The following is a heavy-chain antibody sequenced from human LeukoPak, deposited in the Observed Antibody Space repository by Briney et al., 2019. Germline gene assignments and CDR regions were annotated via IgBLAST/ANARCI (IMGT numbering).Heavy chain of an antibody. CDR1: GGSISSYY. J-gene: IGHJ6*02. CDR3: ARGKWELPHMAHYYYYGVDV. D-gene: IGHD1-26*01. Sequence: SETLSLTCTVSGGSISSYYWSWIRQPPGKGLEWIGYIYYSGSTNYNPSLKSRVTISVDTSKNQFSLKLSSVTAADTAVYYCARGKWELPHMAHYYYYGVDVWGQGTTVTVSS. V-gene: IGHV4-59*01. CDR2: IYYSGST.